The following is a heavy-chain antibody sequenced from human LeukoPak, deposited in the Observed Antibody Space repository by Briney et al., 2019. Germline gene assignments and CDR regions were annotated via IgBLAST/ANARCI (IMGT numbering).Heavy chain of an antibody. CDR1: GGSISSYY. D-gene: IGHD3-3*01. V-gene: IGHV4-59*12. CDR2: IYYTGST. Sequence: SETLSLTCTASGGSISSYYWSWIRQPPGKGLEWIGYIYYTGSTNYNPSLKSRVTISVDTSKNQFSLKLSSVTAADTAVYYCARGRYDFWSGYYTTVYYYYGMDVWGQGTTVTVSS. J-gene: IGHJ6*02. CDR3: ARGRYDFWSGYYTTVYYYYGMDV.